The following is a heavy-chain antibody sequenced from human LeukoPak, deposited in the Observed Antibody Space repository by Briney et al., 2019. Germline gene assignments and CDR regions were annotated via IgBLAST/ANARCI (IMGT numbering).Heavy chain of an antibody. CDR2: IYYSGTT. CDR3: ARHANVGANLFDY. J-gene: IGHJ4*02. V-gene: IGHV4-39*01. D-gene: IGHD1-26*01. CDR1: GASISSRSYY. Sequence: SETLSLTCTVSGASISSRSYYWGWIRQPPGKGLEWIGSIYYSGTTFYNPSLKSRVTISVDTSKNQFSLKVNSVTAADTAVYYCARHANVGANLFDYWGQGTLVAVSS.